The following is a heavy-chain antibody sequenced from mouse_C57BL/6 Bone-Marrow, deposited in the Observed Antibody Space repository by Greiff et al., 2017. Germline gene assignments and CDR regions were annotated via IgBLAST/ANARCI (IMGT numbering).Heavy chain of an antibody. D-gene: IGHD1-1*01. CDR1: GYTFTSYW. J-gene: IGHJ2*01. V-gene: IGHV1-52*01. Sequence: QVQLQQPGAELVRPGSSVKLSCKASGYTFTSYWMHWVKQRPIQGLEWIGNIDPSDSETHYNQKFKDKATLTVDKSSSTAYMQLSSLTSEDYAVYYCAYGSYYYGSSSFFEYWGQGTTLTVSS. CDR2: IDPSDSET. CDR3: AYGSYYYGSSSFFEY.